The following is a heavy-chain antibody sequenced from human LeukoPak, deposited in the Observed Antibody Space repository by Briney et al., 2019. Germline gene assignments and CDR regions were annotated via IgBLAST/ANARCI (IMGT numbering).Heavy chain of an antibody. V-gene: IGHV4-34*01. Sequence: SETLPLTCAVYGGSFSGYYWSWIRQPPGKGLEWIGEINHSGSTNYNPSLKSRVTISVDTSKNQFSLKLSSVTAADTAVYYCARGRSWNGSFDYWGQGTLVTVSS. CDR2: INHSGST. CDR3: ARGRSWNGSFDY. J-gene: IGHJ4*02. CDR1: GGSFSGYY. D-gene: IGHD1-1*01.